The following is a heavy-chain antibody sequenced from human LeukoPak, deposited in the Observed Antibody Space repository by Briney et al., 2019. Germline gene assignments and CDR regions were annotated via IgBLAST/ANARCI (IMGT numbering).Heavy chain of an antibody. CDR3: ARSPAGYLDV. D-gene: IGHD2-2*01. CDR1: GYTFTTYF. CDR2: INPSGGST. V-gene: IGHV1-46*01. Sequence: ASVKVSCKTSGYTFTTYFMHWVRQAPGQGLEWMGIINPSGGSTNYAQKFQGRFIMTRDTSTSTVFMELSSLRSEDTAVYYCARSPAGYLDVWGKGTTVTVSS. J-gene: IGHJ6*03.